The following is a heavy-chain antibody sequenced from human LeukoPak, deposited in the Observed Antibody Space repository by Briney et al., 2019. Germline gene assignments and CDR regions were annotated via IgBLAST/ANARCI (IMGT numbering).Heavy chain of an antibody. V-gene: IGHV1-69*13. Sequence: SVKVSCKASGFTFTTHDYNWVRQATGQGLEWMGGIIPIFGTTNYAQKFQGRVTITADESTSTAYMELSSLRSEDTAVYYCARRVTVTSIIEPYYYYSGLDVWGQGTTVTVSS. J-gene: IGHJ6*02. CDR2: IIPIFGTT. CDR1: GFTFTTHD. D-gene: IGHD4-17*01. CDR3: ARRVTVTSIIEPYYYYSGLDV.